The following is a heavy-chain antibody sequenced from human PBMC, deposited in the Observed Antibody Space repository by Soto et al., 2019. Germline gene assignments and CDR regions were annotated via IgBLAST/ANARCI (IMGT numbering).Heavy chain of an antibody. V-gene: IGHV3-23*01. CDR2: VSAGGGST. CDR1: GFTFSSYS. CDR3: AKGPATNFLNWFDP. J-gene: IGHJ5*02. Sequence: PGGSLRLSCAASGFTFSSYSLSWVRQAPGKGLEWVSSVSAGGGSTYYADSVKGRFTISRDNSKNTLYLQMNSLRADDTAVYYCAKGPATNFLNWFDPWGQGTLVTVSS.